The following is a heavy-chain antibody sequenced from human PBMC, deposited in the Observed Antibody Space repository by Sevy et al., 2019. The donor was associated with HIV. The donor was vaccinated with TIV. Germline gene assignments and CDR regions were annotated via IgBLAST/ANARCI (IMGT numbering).Heavy chain of an antibody. V-gene: IGHV3-23*01. CDR3: AKVLARGVAVAGTAWGMDV. J-gene: IGHJ6*02. CDR2: ISGSGGTT. D-gene: IGHD6-19*01. Sequence: GGSLRLSCAASGFTLTNYAMNWVRQAPGKGLEWVLAISGSGGTTYYAYSVQGRFTISRDKSKNTLYLQMNSLRAEDTAVYYCAKVLARGVAVAGTAWGMDVWGQGTTVTVSS. CDR1: GFTLTNYA.